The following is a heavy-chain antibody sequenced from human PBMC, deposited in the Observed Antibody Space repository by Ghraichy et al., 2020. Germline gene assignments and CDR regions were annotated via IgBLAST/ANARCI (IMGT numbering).Heavy chain of an antibody. Sequence: SETLSLTCTVSGGSISSYYWSWIRQPPGKGLEWIGYIYYSGSTNYNPSLKSRVTISVDTSKNQFSLKLSSVTAADTAVYYCARVVPEYYYYGMDVWGQGTTVTVSS. J-gene: IGHJ6*02. CDR3: ARVVPEYYYYGMDV. V-gene: IGHV4-59*01. CDR2: IYYSGST. D-gene: IGHD2-2*01. CDR1: GGSISSYY.